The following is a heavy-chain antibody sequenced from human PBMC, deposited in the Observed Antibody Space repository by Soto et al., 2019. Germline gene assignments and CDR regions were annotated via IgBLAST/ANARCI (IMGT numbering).Heavy chain of an antibody. CDR1: GVSISSGGYY. V-gene: IGHV4-31*03. CDR2: IYYSGST. J-gene: IGHJ4*02. Sequence: SETLSLTCTVSGVSISSGGYYWSWIRQHPGKGLEWIGYIYYSGSTYYNPSLQSRVAISVDTSKNQFSLKLSSVTAADTAVYYCASMYYYDSSGYFNYWGQGTLVTVSS. CDR3: ASMYYYDSSGYFNY. D-gene: IGHD3-22*01.